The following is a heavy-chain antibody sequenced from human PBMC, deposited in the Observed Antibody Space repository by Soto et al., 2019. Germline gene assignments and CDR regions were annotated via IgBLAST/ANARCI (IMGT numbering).Heavy chain of an antibody. D-gene: IGHD2-15*01. Sequence: SETLSLTCTVSGGSISSYYWSWIRQPPGKGLEWIGYIYYSGSTNYNPSLKSRVTISVDTSKNQFSLKLSSVTAADTAVYYCARVPWGLGYCSGGSCGAGKDYYYYMDVWGKGTTVTVSS. J-gene: IGHJ6*03. CDR3: ARVPWGLGYCSGGSCGAGKDYYYYMDV. V-gene: IGHV4-59*01. CDR1: GGSISSYY. CDR2: IYYSGST.